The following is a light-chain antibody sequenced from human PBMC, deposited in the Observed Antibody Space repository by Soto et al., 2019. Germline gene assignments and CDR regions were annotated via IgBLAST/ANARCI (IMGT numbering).Light chain of an antibody. CDR3: QQYCTSPLT. J-gene: IGKJ4*01. V-gene: IGKV3-20*01. CDR1: QSVRSNS. CDR2: GAS. Sequence: EIVLTQSPRTLSLSPGESATLSCTASQSVRSNSLAWYQQKPGQAPRLLMFGASGRATGTPPRFSGRGSGTDFTLTISRLEPEDFAVYYCQQYCTSPLTCGGGTKVDI.